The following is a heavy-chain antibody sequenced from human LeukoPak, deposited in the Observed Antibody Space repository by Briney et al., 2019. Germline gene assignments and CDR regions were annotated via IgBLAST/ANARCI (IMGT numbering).Heavy chain of an antibody. V-gene: IGHV3-23*01. CDR3: PRQSYASGWNPFDY. CDR2: ISGGGITT. CDR1: GFTFGNSW. D-gene: IGHD6-19*01. J-gene: IGHJ4*02. Sequence: GGSLRLSCAASGFTFGNSWVHWVRQAPGKGLEWVSTISGGGITTYYADSAKGRFTISRDNSKNTMFLQMNSLRADDTAVYYCPRQSYASGWNPFDYWGQGILVTVSS.